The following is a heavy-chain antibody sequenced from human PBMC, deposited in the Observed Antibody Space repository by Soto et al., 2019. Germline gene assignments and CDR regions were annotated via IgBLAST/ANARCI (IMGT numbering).Heavy chain of an antibody. J-gene: IGHJ5*02. CDR1: GGSISHYY. D-gene: IGHD2-8*01. Sequence: SETLSLTCTVSGGSISHYYWSWIRQSPGKGLEWIGYAYYSGSTDYNPSLKSRVTMSVDTSKNQVSLKLNSVTTADTAVYYCARDRSTYGGGGTGEVKENWFDPWGPGTLVTVSS. CDR2: AYYSGST. CDR3: ARDRSTYGGGGTGEVKENWFDP. V-gene: IGHV4-59*01.